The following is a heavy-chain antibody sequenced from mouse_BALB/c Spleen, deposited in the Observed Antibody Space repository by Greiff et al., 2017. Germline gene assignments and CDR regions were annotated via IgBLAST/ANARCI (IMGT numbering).Heavy chain of an antibody. J-gene: IGHJ4*01. CDR2: INPGSGGT. CDR3: ARFTFGRAMDY. Sequence: QVQLQQSGAELVRPGTSVKVSCKASGYAFTNYLIEWVKQRPGQGLEWIGVINPGSGGTNYNEKFKGKATLTADKSSSTAYMQLSSLTSDDSAVYFCARFTFGRAMDYWGQGTSVTVSS. V-gene: IGHV1-54*01. CDR1: GYAFTNYL. D-gene: IGHD3-1*01.